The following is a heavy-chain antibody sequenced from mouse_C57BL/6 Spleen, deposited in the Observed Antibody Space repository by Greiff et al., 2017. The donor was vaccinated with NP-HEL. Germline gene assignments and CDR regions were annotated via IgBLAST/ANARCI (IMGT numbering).Heavy chain of an antibody. V-gene: IGHV1-82*01. CDR3: ALGSYYFDY. J-gene: IGHJ2*01. D-gene: IGHD4-1*01. Sequence: VKLMESGPELVKPGASVKISCKASGYAFSSSWMNWVKQRPGKGLEWIGRIYPGDGDTNYNGKFKGKATLTADKSSSTAYMQLSSLTSEDSAVYFCALGSYYFDYWGQGTTLTVSS. CDR2: IYPGDGDT. CDR1: GYAFSSSW.